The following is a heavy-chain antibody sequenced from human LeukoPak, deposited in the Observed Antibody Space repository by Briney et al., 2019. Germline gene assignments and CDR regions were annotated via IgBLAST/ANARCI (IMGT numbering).Heavy chain of an antibody. D-gene: IGHD5-12*01. Sequence: PGGSLRLSWAASGFNFIDYSMNWVRQAQGKGLEWISYIGISSGNTKYADSVKGRFTISRDKARNSLYLQMNSLRVEDTAMYYCARDHRYAFDNWGHGTLVTVSS. CDR3: ARDHRYAFDN. CDR2: IGISSGNT. J-gene: IGHJ4*01. CDR1: GFNFIDYS. V-gene: IGHV3-48*01.